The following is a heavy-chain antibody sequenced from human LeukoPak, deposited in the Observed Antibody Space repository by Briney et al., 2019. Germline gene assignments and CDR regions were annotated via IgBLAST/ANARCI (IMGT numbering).Heavy chain of an antibody. CDR1: GFTVSDYY. CDR3: AREGAGANYYYYYGMDV. CDR2: ISSSSSYT. D-gene: IGHD1-26*01. V-gene: IGHV3-11*06. Sequence: GGSLRLSCAASGFTVSDYYMSWIRQAPGKGLEWVSYISSSSSYTNYADSVKGRFTISRDNAKNSLYLQMNSLRAEDTAVYYCAREGAGANYYYYYGMDVWGQGTTVTVSS. J-gene: IGHJ6*02.